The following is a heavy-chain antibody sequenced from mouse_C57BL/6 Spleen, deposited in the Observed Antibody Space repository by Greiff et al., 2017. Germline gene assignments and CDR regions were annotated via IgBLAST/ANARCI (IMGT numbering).Heavy chain of an antibody. J-gene: IGHJ3*01. CDR1: GFTFSSYA. Sequence: EVKLMESGEGLVKPGGSLKLSCAASGFTFSSYAMSWVRQTPEKRLEWVAYISSGGDYIYYADTVKGRFTISRDNARNTLYLQMSSLKSEDTAMYYCTRDGTYPWFAYWGQGTLVTVSA. CDR3: TRDGTYPWFAY. V-gene: IGHV5-9-1*02. D-gene: IGHD4-1*01. CDR2: ISSGGDYI.